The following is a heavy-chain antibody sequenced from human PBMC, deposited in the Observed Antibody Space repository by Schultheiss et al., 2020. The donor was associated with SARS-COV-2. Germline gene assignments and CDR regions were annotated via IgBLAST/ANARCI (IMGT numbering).Heavy chain of an antibody. CDR1: GGSFSGYY. CDR2: INHSGST. D-gene: IGHD2-2*01. V-gene: IGHV4-34*01. J-gene: IGHJ5*02. CDR3: ARVGAGYCSSISCLPSLFDP. Sequence: SETLSLTCAVYGGSFSGYYWTWIRQPPGKGLEWIGEINHSGSTNYNPSLKSRVTISVDTSKNQFSLQLNSVTPEDTAVYYCARVGAGYCSSISCLPSLFDPWGQGTLVTVSS.